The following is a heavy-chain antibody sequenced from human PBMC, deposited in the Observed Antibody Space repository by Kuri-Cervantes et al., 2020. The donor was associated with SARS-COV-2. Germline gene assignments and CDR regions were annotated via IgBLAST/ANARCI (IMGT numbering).Heavy chain of an antibody. D-gene: IGHD4-17*01. CDR1: GYTLTELS. J-gene: IGHJ4*02. Sequence: ASVKVSCKVSGYTLTELSMHWVRQAPGKGLEWMGGFDPEDGETIYAQKFQGRVTMTEDTSTDTAYMELSSLRSEDTAAYYCATKRLHDPKDWTVTMDYWGQGTLVTVSS. CDR2: FDPEDGET. CDR3: ATKRLHDPKDWTVTMDY. V-gene: IGHV1-24*01.